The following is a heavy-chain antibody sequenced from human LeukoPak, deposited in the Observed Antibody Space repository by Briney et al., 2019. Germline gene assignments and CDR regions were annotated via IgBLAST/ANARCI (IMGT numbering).Heavy chain of an antibody. Sequence: SVKVSCKASGGTFSSYAISWVRQAPGQGLEWMGGIIPIFGTANYAQKFQGRVTITADESTSTAYMELSSLRSEDTAVYYRARDKGSYSAFDIWGQGTMVTVSS. D-gene: IGHD1-26*01. CDR2: IIPIFGTA. CDR1: GGTFSSYA. J-gene: IGHJ3*02. V-gene: IGHV1-69*13. CDR3: ARDKGSYSAFDI.